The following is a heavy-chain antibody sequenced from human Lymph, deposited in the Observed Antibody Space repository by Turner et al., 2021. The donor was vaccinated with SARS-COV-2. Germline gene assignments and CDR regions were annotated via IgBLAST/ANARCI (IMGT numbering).Heavy chain of an antibody. V-gene: IGHV4-39*01. CDR2: IYNSGRN. J-gene: IGHJ4*02. Sequence: QLQLQESGPGLVKPAEPLSLTCTVSGGSISIRSHYWGRSRQPPGRVLEWIGHIYNSGRNYYNQSLNSRVTISVETSKNQFSLQLSSVTAADTAVYYCARMVRRAEYYFDYWGQGTLVTVSS. CDR3: ARMVRRAEYYFDY. CDR1: GGSISIRSHY. D-gene: IGHD3-10*01.